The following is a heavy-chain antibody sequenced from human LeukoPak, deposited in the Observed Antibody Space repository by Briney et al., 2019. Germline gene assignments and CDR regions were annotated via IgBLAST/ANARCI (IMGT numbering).Heavy chain of an antibody. CDR3: AELGITMIGGV. V-gene: IGHV3-48*03. Sequence: PGGSLRLSCAASGFTFSSYEMNWVRQAPGKGLERVSYISSSCSTIYYADSVRGRFTISRDNAKNSLYLQMNSLRAEGTAVYYCAELGITMIGGVWGKGTTVTISS. D-gene: IGHD3-10*02. CDR2: ISSSCSTI. CDR1: GFTFSSYE. J-gene: IGHJ6*04.